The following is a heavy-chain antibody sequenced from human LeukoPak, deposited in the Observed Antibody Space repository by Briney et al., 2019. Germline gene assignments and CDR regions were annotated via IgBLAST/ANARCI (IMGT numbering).Heavy chain of an antibody. D-gene: IGHD2-2*01. CDR2: IVVGSGNT. Sequence: ASVKVSCTASGFTFTSSAVQWVRQARGQRLEWIGWIVVGSGNTNYAQKFQERVTITRDMSTSTAYMELSSLRSEDTAVYYCARGGIVVVPAAMPRYNWFDPWGQGTLVTVSS. V-gene: IGHV1-58*01. J-gene: IGHJ5*02. CDR1: GFTFTSSA. CDR3: ARGGIVVVPAAMPRYNWFDP.